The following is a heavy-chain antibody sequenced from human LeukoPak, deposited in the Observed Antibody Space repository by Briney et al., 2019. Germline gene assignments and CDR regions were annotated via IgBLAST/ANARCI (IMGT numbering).Heavy chain of an antibody. CDR3: ARVSGGYSYGPMIFDY. CDR1: GGSFSGYY. V-gene: IGHV4-34*01. J-gene: IGHJ4*02. CDR2: INHSGST. Sequence: SATLSVTCAVYGGSFSGYYWSWIRQPPGKGLEWIGEINHSGSTNYNPSLKSRVTISVDTSKNQFSLKLSSVTAADTAVYYCARVSGGYSYGPMIFDYWGQGTLVTVSS. D-gene: IGHD5-18*01.